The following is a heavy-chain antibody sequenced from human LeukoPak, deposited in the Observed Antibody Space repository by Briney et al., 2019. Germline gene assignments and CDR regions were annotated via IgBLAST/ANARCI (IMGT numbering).Heavy chain of an antibody. V-gene: IGHV1-46*01. D-gene: IGHD5-12*01. CDR1: GYTFTSYY. CDR3: ARGRGGYDGEGVGYFDY. Sequence: ASVKVSCKASGYTFTSYYMHWVRQAPGQGLEWMGIINPSGGSTSYAQKFQGRVTMTRDTFTSTVYMELSSLRAEDTAVYYCARGRGGYDGEGVGYFDYWGQGTLVTVSS. CDR2: INPSGGST. J-gene: IGHJ4*02.